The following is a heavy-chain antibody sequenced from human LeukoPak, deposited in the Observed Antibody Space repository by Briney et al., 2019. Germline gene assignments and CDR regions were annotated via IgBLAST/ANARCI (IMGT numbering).Heavy chain of an antibody. Sequence: SVKVSCKASGGTFSSYAISWVRQAPGQGLEWMGGIIPIFGTANYAQKFQGRVTITADESTSTAYMELSSLRSEDTAVYYCARGRVPAATYSWFDPWGQGTLVTVSS. J-gene: IGHJ5*02. CDR2: IIPIFGTA. V-gene: IGHV1-69*13. CDR1: GGTFSSYA. CDR3: ARGRVPAATYSWFDP. D-gene: IGHD2-2*01.